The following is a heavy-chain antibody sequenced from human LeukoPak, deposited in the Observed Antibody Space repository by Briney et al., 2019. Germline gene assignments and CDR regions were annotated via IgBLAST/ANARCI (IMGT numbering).Heavy chain of an antibody. Sequence: SGILSLTCTVSGGSISSSSYYWGWIRQPPGKGLEWIGSIYYSRSTYYNPSLKSRVTISVDTSKNQFSLKLSSVTAADTAVYYCARDMKWEPNFDYWGQGTLVTVSS. CDR1: GGSISSSSYY. CDR2: IYYSRST. J-gene: IGHJ4*02. D-gene: IGHD1-26*01. CDR3: ARDMKWEPNFDY. V-gene: IGHV4-39*07.